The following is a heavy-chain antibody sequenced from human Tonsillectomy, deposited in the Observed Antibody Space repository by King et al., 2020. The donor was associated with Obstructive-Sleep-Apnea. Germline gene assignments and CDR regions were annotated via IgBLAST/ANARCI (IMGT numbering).Heavy chain of an antibody. CDR2: IYYSGRT. CDR3: ARDAAVVNGILAEYFQH. D-gene: IGHD2-21*01. V-gene: IGHV4-39*06. CDR1: GGSISSSSYY. J-gene: IGHJ1*01. Sequence: QLQESGPGLVKPSETLSLTCTVSGGSISSSSYYWGWIRQPPGKGMEWIGSIYYSGRTYYNPSLKSRVTISVDTSKNQFPLKLSSVTAADTAVYYCARDAAVVNGILAEYFQHWGQGTLVTVSS.